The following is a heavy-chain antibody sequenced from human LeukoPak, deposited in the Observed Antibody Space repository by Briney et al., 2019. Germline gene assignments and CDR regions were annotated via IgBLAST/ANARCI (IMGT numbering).Heavy chain of an antibody. D-gene: IGHD4-23*01. V-gene: IGHV4-59*01. Sequence: NASETLSLTCTVSGGSISSYYWSWIRQPPGKGLEWIGYIYYSGSTNYNPCLKSRVTISVDTSKNQFSLKLSSVTAADTAVYYCARGPRGGIVYWGQGTLVTVSS. J-gene: IGHJ4*02. CDR2: IYYSGST. CDR3: ARGPRGGIVY. CDR1: GGSISSYY.